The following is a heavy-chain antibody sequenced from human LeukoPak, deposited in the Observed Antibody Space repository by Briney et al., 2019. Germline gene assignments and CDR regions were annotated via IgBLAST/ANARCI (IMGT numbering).Heavy chain of an antibody. D-gene: IGHD2-21*02. CDR1: GGTFSSYA. J-gene: IGHJ4*02. CDR3: ARSWRPYCGGDCYVDY. Sequence: SVKVSCKASGGTFSSYAISWVRQAPGRGLEWMGGIIPIFGTANYAQKFQGRVTITADESTSTAYMELSSLRSEDTAVYYCARSWRPYCGGDCYVDYWGQGTLVTVSS. CDR2: IIPIFGTA. V-gene: IGHV1-69*13.